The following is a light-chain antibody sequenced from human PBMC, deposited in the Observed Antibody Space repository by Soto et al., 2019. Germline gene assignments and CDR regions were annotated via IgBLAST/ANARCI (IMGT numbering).Light chain of an antibody. V-gene: IGKV3-20*01. J-gene: IGKJ1*01. CDR3: QRYGG. CDR1: QSVSSSH. Sequence: ELVLTQSPGTLSLSPGERATPSCRASQSVSSSHLAWYQQKPGQAPRLLIYSASSRATGIPDRFSGSGSGTDFTLTISRLEPEDFAVYYCQRYGGFGQGTKVDIK. CDR2: SAS.